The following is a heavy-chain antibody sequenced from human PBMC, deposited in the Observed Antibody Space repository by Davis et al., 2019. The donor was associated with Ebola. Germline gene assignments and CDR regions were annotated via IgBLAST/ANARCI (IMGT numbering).Heavy chain of an antibody. CDR3: ARGKYSSQGLLDP. D-gene: IGHD2-21*01. Sequence: SETLSLTCTVSGDSMTSYYWTWIRQPPGKGLDWIGYVYDNGSPSYSPSLKSRVSMSMDMSKNQFSLMLSSVTAAETAVYYCARGKYSSQGLLDPWGPGILVTVSS. CDR1: GDSMTSYY. J-gene: IGHJ5*02. V-gene: IGHV4-59*01. CDR2: VYDNGSP.